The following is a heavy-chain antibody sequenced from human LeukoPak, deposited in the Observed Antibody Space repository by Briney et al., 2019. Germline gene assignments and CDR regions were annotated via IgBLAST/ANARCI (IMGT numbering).Heavy chain of an antibody. D-gene: IGHD4-17*01. CDR1: GGSISSYY. V-gene: IGHV4-39*01. CDR3: ARHEATDDYGDYGPYRDFDY. Sequence: SETLSLTCTVSGGSISSYYWGWIRQPPGKGLEWIGSIYYSGSTYYNPSLKSRVTISVDTSKNQFSLKLSSVTAADTAVYYCARHEATDDYGDYGPYRDFDYWGQGTLVTVSS. J-gene: IGHJ4*02. CDR2: IYYSGST.